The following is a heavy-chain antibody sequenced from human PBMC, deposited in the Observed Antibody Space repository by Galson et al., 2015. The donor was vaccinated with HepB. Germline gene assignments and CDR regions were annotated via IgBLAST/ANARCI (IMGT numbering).Heavy chain of an antibody. D-gene: IGHD6-19*01. V-gene: IGHV3-72*01. CDR1: GFTFSDHY. CDR3: ARDRGSGWYYFDY. J-gene: IGHJ4*02. Sequence: SLRLSCAASGFTFSDHYMDWVRQAPGKGLEWVGRTKNKANSYTTEYAASVKGRFTISRDDSKNSLYLQMNSLKTEDTAVYYCARDRGSGWYYFDYWGQGTLVTVSS. CDR2: TKNKANSYTT.